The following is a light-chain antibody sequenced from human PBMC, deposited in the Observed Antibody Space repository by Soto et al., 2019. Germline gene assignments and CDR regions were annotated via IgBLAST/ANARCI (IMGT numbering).Light chain of an antibody. Sequence: IVLTQSPSTLSLSPGERATLSCRASQSVSSYLAWYQQRPGQAPRLLIHDASHRAAGIPARFSGSGFGTDFTLTISSLEPEDFAVYYCQQGSNWPRTFGQGTRLEI. CDR2: DAS. J-gene: IGKJ5*01. V-gene: IGKV3-11*01. CDR3: QQGSNWPRT. CDR1: QSVSSY.